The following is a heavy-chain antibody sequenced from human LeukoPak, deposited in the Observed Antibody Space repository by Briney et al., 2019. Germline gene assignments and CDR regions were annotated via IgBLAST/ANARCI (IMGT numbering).Heavy chain of an antibody. J-gene: IGHJ4*02. V-gene: IGHV5-51*01. Sequence: LGESLKISCKGSGYTFTTYWIGWVRQMPGKGLEWMGIIYPGDSDTRYSPSFQGQVTISADKSINTAYLQWSSLKASDTAMYHCARRGIAAAGRDYWGQGTLVTVSS. CDR2: IYPGDSDT. CDR3: ARRGIAAAGRDY. CDR1: GYTFTTYW. D-gene: IGHD6-13*01.